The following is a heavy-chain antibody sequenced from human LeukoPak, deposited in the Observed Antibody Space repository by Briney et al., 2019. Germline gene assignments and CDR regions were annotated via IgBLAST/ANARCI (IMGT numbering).Heavy chain of an antibody. CDR1: GFTFSSYA. CDR2: ISYDGSNK. V-gene: IGHV3-30-3*01. CDR3: ARGALHFDY. Sequence: GGSLRLSCAASGFTFSSYAMHWVRQAPGKGLEWVAVISYDGSNKYYADSVKGRFTISRDNSKNTLYLQMNSLRAEDTAVYYRARGALHFDYWGQGTLVTVSS. J-gene: IGHJ4*02.